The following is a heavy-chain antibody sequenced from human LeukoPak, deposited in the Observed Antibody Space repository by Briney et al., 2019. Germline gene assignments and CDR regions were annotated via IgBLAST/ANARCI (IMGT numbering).Heavy chain of an antibody. V-gene: IGHV3-21*01. D-gene: IGHD3-9*01. Sequence: GGSLRLSCAASGFTFSSYTMNWVRQAPGKGLEWVSIISSGSSYIHYADSVKGRFTISRDNAKNSLYLQMNSLRAEDTAVYYCARAGRGLRYFDWLTYDYWGQGTLVTVSS. CDR2: ISSGSSYI. CDR3: ARAGRGLRYFDWLTYDY. J-gene: IGHJ4*02. CDR1: GFTFSSYT.